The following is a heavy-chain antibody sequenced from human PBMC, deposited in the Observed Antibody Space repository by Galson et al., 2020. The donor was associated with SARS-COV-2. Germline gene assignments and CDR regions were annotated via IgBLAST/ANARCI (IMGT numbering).Heavy chain of an antibody. Sequence: GSLRLSCAASGFTFSSYAMSWVRQAPGKGLEWVSAISGSGGSTYYADSVKGRFTISRDNSKNTLYLQMNSLRAEDTAVYYCAKAYCGGDCYNWYFDLWGRGTLVTVSS. CDR1: GFTFSSYA. CDR2: ISGSGGST. J-gene: IGHJ2*01. CDR3: AKAYCGGDCYNWYFDL. D-gene: IGHD2-21*02. V-gene: IGHV3-23*01.